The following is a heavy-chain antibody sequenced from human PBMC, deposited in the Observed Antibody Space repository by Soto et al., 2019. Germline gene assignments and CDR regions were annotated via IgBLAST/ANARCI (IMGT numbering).Heavy chain of an antibody. Sequence: PGESLKISCKGSGYSFTSHWIGWVRQMPGKGLEWMGIIYPGDSDTRYSPSFQGQVTISADKSISTAYLQWSSLKASDTAMYYCARQDREYSGYDFSGVSPPGPWGQGTRVTVSS. CDR2: IYPGDSDT. V-gene: IGHV5-51*01. CDR1: GYSFTSHW. CDR3: ARQDREYSGYDFSGVSPPGP. J-gene: IGHJ1*01. D-gene: IGHD5-12*01.